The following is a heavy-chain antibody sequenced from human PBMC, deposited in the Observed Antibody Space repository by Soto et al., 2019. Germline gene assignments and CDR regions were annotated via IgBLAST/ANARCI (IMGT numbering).Heavy chain of an antibody. CDR1: GYTFTGYY. Sequence: ASVKVSCKASGYTFTGYYMHWVRQATGQGLEWMGWINPNSGDTNYAQKFQGWVTMTRDTSISTAYMELSRLRSDDTAVYYCARVDCSGGSCLFDYWGQGTLVTVSS. D-gene: IGHD2-15*01. CDR2: INPNSGDT. V-gene: IGHV1-2*04. CDR3: ARVDCSGGSCLFDY. J-gene: IGHJ4*02.